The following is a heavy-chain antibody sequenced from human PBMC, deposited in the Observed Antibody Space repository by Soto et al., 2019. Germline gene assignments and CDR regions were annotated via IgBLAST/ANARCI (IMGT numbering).Heavy chain of an antibody. D-gene: IGHD2-2*01. J-gene: IGHJ6*02. V-gene: IGHV1-69*08. CDR3: AREDRDRETGLVPAAIDGMDV. CDR2: IMPVFGIA. Sequence: QVQLVQSGAEVKKPGSSVKVSCKASGGTFSRYSFTWVRQAPGHGLEWMGRIMPVFGIASYAQKFQGRVRITADESTRPAFMELSSLRSEDTAVYYCAREDRDRETGLVPAAIDGMDVWGQGTTVTVSS. CDR1: GGTFSRYS.